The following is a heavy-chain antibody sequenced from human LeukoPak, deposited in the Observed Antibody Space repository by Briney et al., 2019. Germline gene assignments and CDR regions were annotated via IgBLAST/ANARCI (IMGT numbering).Heavy chain of an antibody. Sequence: SETLSLTCAVYGGSSSGYYWSWIRQPPGKGLEWIGEINHSGSTNYNPSLKNRVTISVDTSKNQFSLKLSSVTAADTAVYYCASSRYYYESSGYSTYYYYYMDVWGKGTTVTVSS. CDR1: GGSSSGYY. CDR2: INHSGST. V-gene: IGHV4-34*01. J-gene: IGHJ6*03. D-gene: IGHD3-22*01. CDR3: ASSRYYYESSGYSTYYYYYMDV.